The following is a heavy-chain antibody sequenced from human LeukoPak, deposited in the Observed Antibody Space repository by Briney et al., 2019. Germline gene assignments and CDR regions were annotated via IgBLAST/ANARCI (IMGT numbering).Heavy chain of an antibody. CDR1: GFTVCYNY. J-gene: IGHJ4*02. Sequence: GGSLRLSCAASGFTVCYNYMTWVRQAPGKGLEWVAAIYNSGSTYYADSVKGRFTISRDNSKNTMYLQMSSLKGEDTAVYYCARRSNPPGRIDHWGQGTLVTVSS. CDR2: IYNSGST. V-gene: IGHV3-66*04. CDR3: ARRSNPPGRIDH. D-gene: IGHD1-14*01.